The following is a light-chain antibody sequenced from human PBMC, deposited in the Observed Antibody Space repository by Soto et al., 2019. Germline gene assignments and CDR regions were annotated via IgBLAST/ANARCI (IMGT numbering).Light chain of an antibody. Sequence: DVVMTQSPLSLPVTLGQPSSISCRSSQSLVHSDGNTYLNWFQQRPGQSPRXVIYKVSNRDSGVPERFSGSGSGTDFTLKISRVAAEDVGVYYCMQGIHSPWTFGQGTKVDIK. CDR3: MQGIHSPWT. J-gene: IGKJ1*01. CDR1: QSLVHSDGNTY. V-gene: IGKV2-30*02. CDR2: KVS.